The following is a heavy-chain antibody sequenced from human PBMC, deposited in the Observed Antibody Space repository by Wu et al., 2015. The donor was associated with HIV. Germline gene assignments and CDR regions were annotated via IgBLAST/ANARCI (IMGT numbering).Heavy chain of an antibody. J-gene: IGHJ5*02. V-gene: IGHV1-69*11. CDR2: ITPVLGST. D-gene: IGHD3-10*01. CDR1: RDTFKRFA. Sequence: QVHLVQSGAEVKKPRSSVKVSCKASRDTFKRFAITWVRQAPGQGLECMGKITPVLGSTVYTQKFQDRVTITADESTSTSYMELSSLTSEDTAIYYCAREVGAMLANWFDPWGQGTQVIVSS. CDR3: AREVGAMLANWFDP.